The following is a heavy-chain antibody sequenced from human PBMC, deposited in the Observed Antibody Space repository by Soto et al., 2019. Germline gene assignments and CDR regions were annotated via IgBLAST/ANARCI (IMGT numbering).Heavy chain of an antibody. CDR1: GYSFTSYG. Sequence: GASLKISCKGSGYSFTSYGISGVRQMPGKCFGWMGRIYPSDSYTNYGPSFQGHVTISADKSISTAYLQWSSLTASDTALYSCARQFPYYGMDVWRQGTTVTVSS. CDR2: IYPSDSYT. CDR3: ARQFPYYGMDV. V-gene: IGHV5-10-1*01. J-gene: IGHJ6*02.